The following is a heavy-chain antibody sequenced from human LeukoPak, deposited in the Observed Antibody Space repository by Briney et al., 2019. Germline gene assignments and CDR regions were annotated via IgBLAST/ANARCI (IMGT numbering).Heavy chain of an antibody. CDR1: GYSFTDYY. CDR2: ISPSGGYT. Sequence: GASVKVSCKTSGYSFTDYYMHWVRQAPGQGLEWMGIISPSGGYTPHAQKFQGRVTMTRDTSTSTVYMELSSLRSEDTAVYYCARVKEMGLAQYHYYYHGMDVWGQGTTVTVSS. CDR3: ARVKEMGLAQYHYYYHGMDV. J-gene: IGHJ6*02. V-gene: IGHV1-46*01. D-gene: IGHD3-10*01.